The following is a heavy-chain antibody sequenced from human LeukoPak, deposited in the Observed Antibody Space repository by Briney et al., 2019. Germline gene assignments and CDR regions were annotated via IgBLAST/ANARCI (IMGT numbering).Heavy chain of an antibody. CDR2: ISYDGSNK. V-gene: IGHV3-30*04. Sequence: HSGGSLRLSCVASGFTFSSYAMHWVRQAPGKGLEWVAVISYDGSNKYYADSVKGRFTISRDNSKNTLYLQVNSLRPEDTAVYYCASDSTKKYQLPLYSDYWGQGTLVTVSS. D-gene: IGHD2-2*01. CDR1: GFTFSSYA. CDR3: ASDSTKKYQLPLYSDY. J-gene: IGHJ4*02.